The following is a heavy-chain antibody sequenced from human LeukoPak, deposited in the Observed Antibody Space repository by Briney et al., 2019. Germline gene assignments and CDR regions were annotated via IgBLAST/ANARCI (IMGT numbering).Heavy chain of an antibody. CDR1: GFSFTNYW. J-gene: IGHJ4*02. D-gene: IGHD6-19*01. Sequence: GESLKISCKGSGFSFTNYWIAWVRQLPGKGLEWMGWISAYKGNTKYAQRIQGRVSMTTDTSTSTAYMEVRSLRSDDTAVYCCARDSAGYSSGWYDYWGQGTLVTVSS. V-gene: IGHV1-18*04. CDR3: ARDSAGYSSGWYDY. CDR2: ISAYKGNT.